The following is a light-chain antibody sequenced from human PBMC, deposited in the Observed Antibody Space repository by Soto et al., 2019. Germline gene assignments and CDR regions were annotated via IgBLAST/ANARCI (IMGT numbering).Light chain of an antibody. CDR1: QNIRNW. Sequence: DIQMTQSPSTLSASVGDSVTITCRASQNIRNWLAWYQQKPGKAPNPLIYDASNLHPGVPSRFRGSGSGTEFSFNITSLQPEDVATYYCQQYDDLPITFGQGTRLEIK. J-gene: IGKJ5*01. CDR3: QQYDDLPIT. CDR2: DAS. V-gene: IGKV1-33*01.